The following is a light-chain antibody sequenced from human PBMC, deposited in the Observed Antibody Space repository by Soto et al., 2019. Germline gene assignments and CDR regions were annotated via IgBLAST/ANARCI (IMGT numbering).Light chain of an antibody. CDR2: AAS. CDR3: LQDYDYPRT. V-gene: IGKV1-6*01. J-gene: IGKJ1*01. Sequence: AIQMTQSPSSLSASVGDRVTITCRASQGIRDELGWYQQKAGKAPNHLISAASRLQSGVPSRFSGRGSGTDFTLTIGSLQPEDFATYYCLQDYDYPRTFGQGTKVELK. CDR1: QGIRDE.